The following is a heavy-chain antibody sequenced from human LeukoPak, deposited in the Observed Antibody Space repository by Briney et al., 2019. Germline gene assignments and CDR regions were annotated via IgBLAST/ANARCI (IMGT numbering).Heavy chain of an antibody. CDR2: ISSSSSYI. CDR1: GFTFSSYS. J-gene: IGHJ3*02. V-gene: IGHV3-21*01. D-gene: IGHD2-21*02. Sequence: GGSLRLSCAASGFTFSSYSMNWVRQAPGKGLEWVSSISSSSSYIYYADSVKGRFTISRDNAKNSLYLQMNSLRAKDTAVYYCARGVVVTAYDAFDIWGQGTMVTVSS. CDR3: ARGVVVTAYDAFDI.